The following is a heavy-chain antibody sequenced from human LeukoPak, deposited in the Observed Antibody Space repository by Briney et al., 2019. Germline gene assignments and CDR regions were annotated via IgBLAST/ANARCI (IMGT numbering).Heavy chain of an antibody. CDR3: ARDPYYDSSGYYEPHAFDI. CDR2: MNPNSGNT. V-gene: IGHV1-8*02. D-gene: IGHD3-22*01. J-gene: IGHJ3*02. Sequence: GASVKVSCKASGYTFTSYYMHWVRQAPGQGLEWMGWMNPNSGNTGYAQKFQGRVTMTRNTSISTAYMELSSLRSEDTAVYYCARDPYYDSSGYYEPHAFDIWGQGTMVTVSS. CDR1: GYTFTSYY.